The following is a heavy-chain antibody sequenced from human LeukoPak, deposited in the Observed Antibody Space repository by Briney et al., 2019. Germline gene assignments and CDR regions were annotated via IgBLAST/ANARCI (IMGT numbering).Heavy chain of an antibody. Sequence: PGGSLTLTCAASGFTFSSYDLHWVRQAPGKGLEWVAVISSDGSNNYYANSVKGRFTISRDNSKNTLYLQMNSLTADDTAVYYCARDPLGVLRYFEYWGQATKVTVSS. CDR1: GFTFSSYD. J-gene: IGHJ4*02. D-gene: IGHD3-16*01. CDR2: ISSDGSNN. V-gene: IGHV3-30*03. CDR3: ARDPLGVLRYFEY.